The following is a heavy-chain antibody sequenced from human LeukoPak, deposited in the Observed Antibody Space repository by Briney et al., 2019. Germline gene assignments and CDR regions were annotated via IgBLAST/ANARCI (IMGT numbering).Heavy chain of an antibody. CDR1: GGTFSSYA. Sequence: GASVKVSCKASGGTFSSYAISWVRQAPGQGLEWMGRIIPILGIANYAQKFQGRVTITADKSTSTAYMKLSSLRSEDTAVYYCARGGVYGSGSYWDYWGQGTLVTVSS. CDR3: ARGGVYGSGSYWDY. CDR2: IIPILGIA. V-gene: IGHV1-69*04. D-gene: IGHD3-10*01. J-gene: IGHJ4*02.